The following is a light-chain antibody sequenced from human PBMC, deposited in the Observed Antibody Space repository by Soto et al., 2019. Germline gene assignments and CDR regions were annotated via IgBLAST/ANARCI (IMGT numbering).Light chain of an antibody. J-gene: IGKJ5*01. V-gene: IGKV3-11*01. CDR2: DAS. CDR3: QQRSNWPIT. Sequence: DIVLTQSPATLSLSPGERATLSCMASQSVSSDLAWYQQKPGQAPRLLIYDASNRATGIPARFSGSGSGTDFTLTISSLEPEDFAVDYCQQRSNWPITFGQGTRLEIK. CDR1: QSVSSD.